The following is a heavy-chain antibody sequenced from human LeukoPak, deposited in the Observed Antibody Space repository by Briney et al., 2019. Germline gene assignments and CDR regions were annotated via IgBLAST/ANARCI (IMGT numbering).Heavy chain of an antibody. D-gene: IGHD3-3*01. CDR1: GGSISSSSYY. CDR2: IYYSGST. V-gene: IGHV4-39*01. Sequence: PSEXXSLTCTVSGGSISSSSYYWGWIRQPPGKGVEWIGSIYYSGSTYYNPSLKSRVTISVDTSKNQFSLKLSSLTAADTAVYPSARHLLEWLLDSWGQGTLATVSS. J-gene: IGHJ4*02. CDR3: ARHLLEWLLDS.